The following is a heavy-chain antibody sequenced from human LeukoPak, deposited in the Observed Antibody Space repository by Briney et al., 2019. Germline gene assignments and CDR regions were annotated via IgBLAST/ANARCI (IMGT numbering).Heavy chain of an antibody. V-gene: IGHV1-46*01. CDR2: INPSGGST. Sequence: RASVKVCCKASGYTFTSYYMHWVRQAPGQGLEWMGIINPSGGSTSYAQKFQGRVTMTRDTSTSTVYMELSSLRSEHTAVYYCASGYCSGGSCYSTTDFDYWGQGTLVTVSS. CDR1: GYTFTSYY. D-gene: IGHD2-15*01. J-gene: IGHJ4*02. CDR3: ASGYCSGGSCYSTTDFDY.